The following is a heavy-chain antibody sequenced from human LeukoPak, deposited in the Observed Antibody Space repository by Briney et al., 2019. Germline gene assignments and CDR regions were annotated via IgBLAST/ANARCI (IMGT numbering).Heavy chain of an antibody. CDR3: ARGNTAMAIDY. D-gene: IGHD5-18*01. J-gene: IGHJ4*02. CDR2: IYPGGSDT. Sequence: GESLKISCKTSGYSFSNYWIAWVRQMPGKGLEWMGIIYPGGSDTRYSPSFQGQVTMLADKSISTAYLQWSSLKASDTAMYYCARGNTAMAIDYWGQGTLVTVSP. V-gene: IGHV5-51*01. CDR1: GYSFSNYW.